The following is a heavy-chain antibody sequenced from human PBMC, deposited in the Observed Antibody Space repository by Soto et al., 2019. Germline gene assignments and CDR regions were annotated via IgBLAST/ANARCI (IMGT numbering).Heavy chain of an antibody. CDR3: ARVGGTVTSDF. D-gene: IGHD4-17*01. Sequence: QVQLVESGGGVVQPGTSLRLSCAAAGFTFSSYGMHWVRQAPGKGLEWLAMIYYDGNNKYYADSVKGRFTISRDNSRNTLYLQMNSLRAEDTGIYYCARVGGTVTSDFWGQGTLVNVSS. V-gene: IGHV3-33*08. CDR1: GFTFSSYG. J-gene: IGHJ4*02. CDR2: IYYDGNNK.